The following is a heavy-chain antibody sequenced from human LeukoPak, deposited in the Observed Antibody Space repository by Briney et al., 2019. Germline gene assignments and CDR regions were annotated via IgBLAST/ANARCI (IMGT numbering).Heavy chain of an antibody. Sequence: ASVKVSCKASGYTFTGYYMHWVRQAPGQGLEWMGWINPNSGGTNYAQKFQGRVTMTRDTSISTAYMELSRLRSDDTAVYYCARAHCSSTSRHGYYFDYWGQGTLVTVSS. CDR3: ARAHCSSTSRHGYYFDY. J-gene: IGHJ4*02. V-gene: IGHV1-2*02. CDR2: INPNSGGT. CDR1: GYTFTGYY. D-gene: IGHD2-2*01.